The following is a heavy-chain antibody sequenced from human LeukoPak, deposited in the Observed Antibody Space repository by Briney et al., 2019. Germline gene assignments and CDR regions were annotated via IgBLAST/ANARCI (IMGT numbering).Heavy chain of an antibody. J-gene: IGHJ6*03. D-gene: IGHD3-3*01. CDR2: IIPIFGTA. V-gene: IGHV1-69*05. CDR1: GGTFSSYA. Sequence: SVKVSCKASGGTFSSYAISWVRQAPGQGLEWIGGIIPIFGTANYARKFQGRVTITTDESTSTAYMELSSLRSEDTAVYYCARDRRELRFLEWPGGYYYYMDVWGKGTTVTVSS. CDR3: ARDRRELRFLEWPGGYYYYMDV.